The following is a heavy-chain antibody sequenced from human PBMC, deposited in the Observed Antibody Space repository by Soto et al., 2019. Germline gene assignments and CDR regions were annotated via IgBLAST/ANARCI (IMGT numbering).Heavy chain of an antibody. CDR2: ISSSTSYI. Sequence: EVQLVESGGGLVKPGGSLRLSCAASGFTFSSYSMNWVRQAPGNGLEWVSSISSSTSYIYYADSVKGRFTISRDNAKNSLYLQMNSLRAEDTAVYYCARVVDYYDPYSYYGMDVWGQGTTVTVSS. V-gene: IGHV3-21*01. D-gene: IGHD3-22*01. J-gene: IGHJ6*02. CDR1: GFTFSSYS. CDR3: ARVVDYYDPYSYYGMDV.